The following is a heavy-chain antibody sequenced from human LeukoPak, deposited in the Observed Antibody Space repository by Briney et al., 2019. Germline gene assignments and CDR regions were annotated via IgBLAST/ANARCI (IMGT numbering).Heavy chain of an antibody. CDR3: VKDSNHRWVHFDY. CDR1: GFTFSNYA. CDR2: ISSNGGST. J-gene: IGHJ4*02. Sequence: GGSLRLSCAASGFTFSNYAMHWVRQAPGKGLEYVSVISSNGGSTYYANSVKGRFTISRDNSKNTLYLQMSSLRAEDTAVYYCVKDSNHRWVHFDYWGQGTLVTVSS. V-gene: IGHV3-64*01. D-gene: IGHD1-14*01.